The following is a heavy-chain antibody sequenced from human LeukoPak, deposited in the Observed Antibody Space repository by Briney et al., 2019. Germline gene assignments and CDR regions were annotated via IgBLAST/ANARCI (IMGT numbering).Heavy chain of an antibody. CDR2: IYYSGST. CDR1: GDSISGSSYY. CDR3: AILGRGYSYGSAEYFQH. V-gene: IGHV4-39*07. J-gene: IGHJ1*01. D-gene: IGHD5-18*01. Sequence: SETLSLTCSVSGDSISGSSYYWGWIRQPPGKGLEWIGSIYYSGSTYYNPSLKSRVTISVDTSKNQFSLKLSSVTAADTAVYYCAILGRGYSYGSAEYFQHWGQGTLVTVSS.